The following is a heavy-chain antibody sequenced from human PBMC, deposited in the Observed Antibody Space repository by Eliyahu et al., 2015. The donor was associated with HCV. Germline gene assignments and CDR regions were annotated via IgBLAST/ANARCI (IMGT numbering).Heavy chain of an antibody. CDR3: AKRGPGSTPRGSAFEI. Sequence: GKGLEWVSSLSVNGDYIYYADSVKGRFTISRDNNMNTLHLQMNSLRAEDTAVYYCAKRGPGSTPRGSAFEIWGQGRMVTVSS. J-gene: IGHJ3*02. V-gene: IGHV3-23*01. D-gene: IGHD3-16*01. CDR2: LSVNGDYI.